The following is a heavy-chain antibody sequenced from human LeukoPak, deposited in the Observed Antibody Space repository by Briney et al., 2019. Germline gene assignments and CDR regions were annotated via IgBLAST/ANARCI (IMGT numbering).Heavy chain of an antibody. Sequence: GGSLRLSCAAPGVTSSSYWMHWVRQAPGKGLVWVSRIRSSTSYADSMKGRFTISRDNAKNTLYLQMNSLRAEDTAVYYRARGRGYSYGWIGEKLLDYWGQGTLVTVSS. J-gene: IGHJ4*02. CDR2: IRSST. CDR3: ARGRGYSYGWIGEKLLDY. CDR1: GVTSSSYW. D-gene: IGHD5-18*01. V-gene: IGHV3-74*01.